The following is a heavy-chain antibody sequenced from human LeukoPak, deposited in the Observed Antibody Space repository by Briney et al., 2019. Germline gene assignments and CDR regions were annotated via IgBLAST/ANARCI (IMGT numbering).Heavy chain of an antibody. CDR3: TTLITI. CDR2: ISHDGSNK. Sequence: GGSLRLSCAASGFTFSSYAMHWVRQAPGKGLEWVAVISHDGSNKYYADSVKGRFTISRDNSENMLYLQMNSLRPEDTAVYHCTTLITIWGQGTLVTVSS. CDR1: GFTFSSYA. D-gene: IGHD4-23*01. V-gene: IGHV3-30*03. J-gene: IGHJ4*02.